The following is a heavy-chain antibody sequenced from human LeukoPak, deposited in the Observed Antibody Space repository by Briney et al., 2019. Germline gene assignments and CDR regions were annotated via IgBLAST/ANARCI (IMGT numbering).Heavy chain of an antibody. J-gene: IGHJ6*04. D-gene: IGHD5-18*01. V-gene: IGHV4-4*02. CDR2: IYHSGST. CDR3: ARVQVSYYYYGMDV. Sequence: SETLSLTCAVSGGSISSSNWWSWVRQPPGQGLEWIGEIYHSGSTNYNPSLKSRVTISVDKSKNQFSLKLSSVTAADTAVYYCARVQVSYYYYGMDVWGKGTTVTVSS. CDR1: GGSISSSNW.